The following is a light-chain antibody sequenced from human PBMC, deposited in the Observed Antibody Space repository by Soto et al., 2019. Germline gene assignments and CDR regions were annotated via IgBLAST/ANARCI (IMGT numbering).Light chain of an antibody. CDR3: QQYGSSPYT. J-gene: IGKJ2*01. Sequence: EIVLTQSPGTLSLSPGERATLSCRASQSVSSSYLVWYQQKPGQAPRVLIYGASSRATGIPDRFSGSGAGTDFTLTDSRLEPEDFAVYYCQQYGSSPYTFGQGTKLEI. V-gene: IGKV3-20*01. CDR1: QSVSSSY. CDR2: GAS.